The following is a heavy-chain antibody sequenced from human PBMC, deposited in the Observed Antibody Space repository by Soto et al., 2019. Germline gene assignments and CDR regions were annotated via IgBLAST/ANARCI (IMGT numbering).Heavy chain of an antibody. CDR2: IYHSGST. D-gene: IGHD2-2*01. J-gene: IGHJ5*02. CDR3: ARAPYQLLPNWFDP. CDR1: GGSISSSNW. V-gene: IGHV4-4*02. Sequence: SETLSLTCAVSGGSISSSNWWSWVRQPPGKGLEWIGEIYHSGSTNYNPSLKSRVTISVDKSKNQFSLKLSSVTAADTAVYYCARAPYQLLPNWFDPWGQGTLVTVSS.